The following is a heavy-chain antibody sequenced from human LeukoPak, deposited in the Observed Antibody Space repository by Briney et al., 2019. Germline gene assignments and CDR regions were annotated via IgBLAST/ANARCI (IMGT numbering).Heavy chain of an antibody. CDR2: INHSGST. Sequence: SETLSLTCAVYGGSFSGYYWSWIRQPPGKGLEWIGEINHSGSTNYNPSLKSRVTISVDTSKNQFSLKLSSVTAADTAVYYCARTPLEWVVVPAAALGPYYYYMDVWGKGTTVTVSS. V-gene: IGHV4-34*01. D-gene: IGHD2-2*01. CDR1: GGSFSGYY. J-gene: IGHJ6*03. CDR3: ARTPLEWVVVPAAALGPYYYYMDV.